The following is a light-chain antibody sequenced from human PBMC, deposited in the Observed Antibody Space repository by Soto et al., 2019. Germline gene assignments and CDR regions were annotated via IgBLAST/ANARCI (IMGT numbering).Light chain of an antibody. CDR3: QSYDSTNAV. CDR1: SGSIGRNY. J-gene: IGLJ7*01. Sequence: NFMLPQPHCVSESPGKTVTISCTRSSGSIGRNYVQWYQQRPGRPPTPVIYEDNQRPSGVPDRFYGYIDRSSNSASLNNSELKSEDEADYYCQSYDSTNAVCGGRTQLTVL. CDR2: EDN. V-gene: IGLV6-57*01.